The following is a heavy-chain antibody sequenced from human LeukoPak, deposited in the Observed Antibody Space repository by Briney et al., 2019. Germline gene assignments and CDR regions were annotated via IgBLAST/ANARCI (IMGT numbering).Heavy chain of an antibody. Sequence: SETLPLTCTVSGGSISSYYWSWIRQPAGKGLEWIGHVNINEGPKYNPSLRSRVIMSTDTSRNQYSLELTSVTAADTAVYYCARDGNTYGPDFDYWGQGTLVTVSS. J-gene: IGHJ4*02. D-gene: IGHD3-10*01. CDR2: VNINEGP. CDR3: ARDGNTYGPDFDY. V-gene: IGHV4-4*07. CDR1: GGSISSYY.